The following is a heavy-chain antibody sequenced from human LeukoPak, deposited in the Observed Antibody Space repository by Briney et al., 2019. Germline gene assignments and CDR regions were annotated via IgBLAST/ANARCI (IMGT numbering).Heavy chain of an antibody. V-gene: IGHV2-5*02. CDR1: GFSLSTSGVG. J-gene: IGHJ6*04. Sequence: SGPTRVNPTQTLTLTCTFSGFSLSTSGVGVGWIRQPPGKALEWLALIYWDDDKRYSPSLKSRLTITKDNSKNQVVLTMTNMDPVDTATYSCAHSVYHILTGYYYYGMDVWGKGTPVTVSS. D-gene: IGHD3-9*01. CDR2: IYWDDDK. CDR3: AHSVYHILTGYYYYGMDV.